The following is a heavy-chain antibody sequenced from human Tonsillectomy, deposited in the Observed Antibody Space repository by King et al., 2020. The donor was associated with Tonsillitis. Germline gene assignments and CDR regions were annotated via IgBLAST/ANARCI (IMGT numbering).Heavy chain of an antibody. CDR2: ISSSSSTI. J-gene: IGHJ4*02. CDR1: GFTFSSYS. CDR3: ARDGGITMVRGATPYFDY. V-gene: IGHV3-48*01. Sequence: VQLVESGGGLVQPGGSLRLSCAASGFTFSSYSMNWVRQAPGKGLEWVSYISSSSSTIYYADSVKGRFTISRDNAKNSLYLQMNSLRAEDTAVYYCARDGGITMVRGATPYFDYWGQGTQVTVSS. D-gene: IGHD3-10*01.